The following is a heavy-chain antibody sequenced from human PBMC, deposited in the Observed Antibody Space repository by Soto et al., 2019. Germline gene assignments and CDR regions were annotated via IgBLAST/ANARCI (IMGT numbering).Heavy chain of an antibody. CDR1: GYSFASFG. V-gene: IGHV1-18*01. CDR3: ARDTRNYFDY. CDR2: ISGYTGYA. D-gene: IGHD2-2*01. J-gene: IGHJ4*02. Sequence: QVQLVHSGGEVKRYGASVKVSCKTSGYSFASFGITWVRQAPGQGLEWMGWISGYTGYANYPERFEDRVTLSTDPSTTTAFMKLRSLRSDDTAVYYCARDTRNYFDYWGQGTLVTVSS.